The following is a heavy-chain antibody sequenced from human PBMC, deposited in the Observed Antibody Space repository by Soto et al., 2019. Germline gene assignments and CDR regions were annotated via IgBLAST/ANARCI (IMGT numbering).Heavy chain of an antibody. D-gene: IGHD3-9*01. Sequence: QVQLQESGPGLVKPSETLSLTCTVSGGSVSSGSYYWSWIRQPPGKGLEWIGYIYYSGSTNYNPSPQRRVTISVYTSKTPFSLKLSSVTAADTAVYYCARGHLEYSDILTGYSHWGQGTLVTVSS. CDR1: GGSVSSGSYY. CDR3: ARGHLEYSDILTGYSH. J-gene: IGHJ4*02. V-gene: IGHV4-61*01. CDR2: IYYSGST.